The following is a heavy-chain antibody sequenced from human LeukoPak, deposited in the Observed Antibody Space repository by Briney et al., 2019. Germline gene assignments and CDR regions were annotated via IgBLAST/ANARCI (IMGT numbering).Heavy chain of an antibody. Sequence: GGSLRLSCEVSGLIFRSYWMSWVRQAPGKGLEWVANINQEGSEKYFEDSVKGRLTLSRDNAKNSLHLQMDTLRAEDTAVYYCARERDGRFFDYWGQGTLVTVSS. V-gene: IGHV3-7*01. CDR2: INQEGSEK. J-gene: IGHJ4*02. CDR1: GLIFRSYW. CDR3: ARERDGRFFDY. D-gene: IGHD5-24*01.